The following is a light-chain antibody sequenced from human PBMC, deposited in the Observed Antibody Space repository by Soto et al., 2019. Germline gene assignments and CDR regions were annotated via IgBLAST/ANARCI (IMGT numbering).Light chain of an antibody. CDR1: QSISRS. CDR2: DAS. J-gene: IGKJ2*01. Sequence: EIVLTQSPAILSVSPGERATLSCSASQSISRSLAWYQQKPGQAPRLLISDASTRATGIPARFSGSGSGTEFTLTISSLQSEDFALYYCHQYNSWPPGTFGQGTK. V-gene: IGKV3-15*01. CDR3: HQYNSWPPGT.